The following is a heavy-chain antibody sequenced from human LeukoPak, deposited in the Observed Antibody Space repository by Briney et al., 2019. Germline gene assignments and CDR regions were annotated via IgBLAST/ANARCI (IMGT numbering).Heavy chain of an antibody. D-gene: IGHD2-2*02. CDR2: ISGTGSST. CDR1: GFTFGNYA. J-gene: IGHJ5*02. CDR3: AKASVAIPQYCNS. Sequence: PGGSLRLSCEASGFTFGNYAMNWVRQAPGEGLEWVSTISGTGSSTYYADSAKGRFTISRDNSKDTLFLQLNSLTAADTAMYFCAKASVAIPQYCNSWGQGTLVTVSS. V-gene: IGHV3-23*01.